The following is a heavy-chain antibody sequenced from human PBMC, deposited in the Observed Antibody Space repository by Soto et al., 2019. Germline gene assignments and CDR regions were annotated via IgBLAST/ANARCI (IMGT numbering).Heavy chain of an antibody. V-gene: IGHV3-21*01. CDR2: TSSTTNYI. CDR3: ARESEDLTSNFDY. Sequence: GGSLRLSCAASGFTFTRYSMNWVRQAPGKGLEWVSSTSSTTNYIYYADSMKGRFTVSRDNAKNSVYLEMNSLSAEDTAVYYCARESEDLTSNFDYWGQGTLVTVSS. J-gene: IGHJ4*02. CDR1: GFTFTRYS.